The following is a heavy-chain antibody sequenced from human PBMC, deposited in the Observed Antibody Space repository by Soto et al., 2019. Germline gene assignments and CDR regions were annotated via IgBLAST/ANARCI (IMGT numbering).Heavy chain of an antibody. Sequence: GGSLRLSCAASGFTFSSYGMHWVRQAPGKVLEWVAVISYDGSHKYYADSVKGRFTISRDNSKNTLYLQMNSLRAEDTAVYYCAKVTGYCSSTSCRIDYYYYYGMDVWGQGTTVTVS. CDR3: AKVTGYCSSTSCRIDYYYYYGMDV. J-gene: IGHJ6*02. D-gene: IGHD2-2*01. CDR2: ISYDGSHK. V-gene: IGHV3-30*18. CDR1: GFTFSSYG.